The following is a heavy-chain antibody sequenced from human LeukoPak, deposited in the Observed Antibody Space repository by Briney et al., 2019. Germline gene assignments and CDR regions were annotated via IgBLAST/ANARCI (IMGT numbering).Heavy chain of an antibody. Sequence: GGSLRLSCGASGFTFDDYTMHWVRQAPGKGLEWVSLISWDSGSTYYADSVKDRFTISRDNSKNSLYLQMNSLTTEDTALYYCVKDGIRSLRPYQYYYMDVWGKGTTVTVSS. J-gene: IGHJ6*03. V-gene: IGHV3-43*01. CDR3: VKDGIRSLRPYQYYYMDV. CDR1: GFTFDDYT. CDR2: ISWDSGST. D-gene: IGHD6-13*01.